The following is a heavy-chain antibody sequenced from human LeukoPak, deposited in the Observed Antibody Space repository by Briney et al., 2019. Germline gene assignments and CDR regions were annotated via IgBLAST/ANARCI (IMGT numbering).Heavy chain of an antibody. CDR1: GYSFPNYW. D-gene: IGHD3-10*01. Sequence: GESLKISCKASGYSFPNYWIGWVRQMPGKGLEWRAIIYPDNSDTRYSASFEGQVTISVDTSITTAYLQWSRLTASDTAMYYCARERESGSSWFDPWGQGTLVTVSS. V-gene: IGHV5-51*01. J-gene: IGHJ5*02. CDR3: ARERESGSSWFDP. CDR2: IYPDNSDT.